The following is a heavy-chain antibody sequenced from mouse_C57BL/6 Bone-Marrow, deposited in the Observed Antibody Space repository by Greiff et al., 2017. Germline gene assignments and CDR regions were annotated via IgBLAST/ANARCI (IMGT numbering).Heavy chain of an antibody. CDR3: ARQLRLRGFSY. V-gene: IGHV1-50*01. Sequence: QVQLQQPGAELVKPGASVKLSCKASGYTFTSYWMQWVKQRPGQGLEWIGEIDPSDSYTNYNQKFKGKATLTVDTSSSTAYMQLSSLTSDDSAVYYCARQLRLRGFSYWGQGTLVTVSA. CDR2: IDPSDSYT. J-gene: IGHJ3*01. CDR1: GYTFTSYW. D-gene: IGHD3-2*02.